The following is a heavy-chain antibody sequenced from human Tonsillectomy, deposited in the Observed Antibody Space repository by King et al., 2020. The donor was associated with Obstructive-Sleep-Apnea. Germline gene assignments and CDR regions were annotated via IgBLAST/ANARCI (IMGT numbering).Heavy chain of an antibody. CDR1: GFRFGSYA. V-gene: IGHV3-23*04. CDR3: AKGAGEVYCDFLFD. Sequence: VQLVESGGGLAQPGGSLRLSCAASGFRFGSYAMSWVRQAPGTGLEWGSVITASGGSTYYADSVQGRFTISRDNSKNTLYLQMNSLKADETAVYSCAKGAGEVYCDFLFDWRRGTLVTVPS. D-gene: IGHD3-9*01. CDR2: ITASGGST. J-gene: IGHJ1*01.